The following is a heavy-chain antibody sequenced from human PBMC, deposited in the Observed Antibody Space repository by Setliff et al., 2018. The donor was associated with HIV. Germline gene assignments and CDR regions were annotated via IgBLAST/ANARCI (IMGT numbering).Heavy chain of an antibody. CDR3: AKQTVSSSWSNWFDP. J-gene: IGHJ5*02. CDR2: IRYDGSNK. Sequence: PRGSLRLSCAASGFTFSSYGMHWVRQAPGKGLEWVAFIRYDGSNKYYADSVKGRFTISRDNSKNTLYLQMNSLRAEDTAVYYCAKQTVSSSWSNWFDPWGQGTLVTVSS. V-gene: IGHV3-30*02. CDR1: GFTFSSYG. D-gene: IGHD6-13*01.